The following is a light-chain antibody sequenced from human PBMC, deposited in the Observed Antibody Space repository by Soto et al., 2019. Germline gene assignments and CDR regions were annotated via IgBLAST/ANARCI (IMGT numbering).Light chain of an antibody. Sequence: IQMTQSPSTLSASVGDRVTFTCRASQTISTWLAWYQQKPGEAPKLLIYKASTLEVGVPSRFSASGSGTEFPLTINTLQPAVFAIYSCQQNNSYPGTFPQGT. CDR1: QTISTW. V-gene: IGKV1-5*03. J-gene: IGKJ1*01. CDR2: KAS. CDR3: QQNNSYPGT.